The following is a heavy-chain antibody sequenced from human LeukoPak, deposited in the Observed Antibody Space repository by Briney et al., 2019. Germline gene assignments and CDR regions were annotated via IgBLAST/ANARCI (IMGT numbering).Heavy chain of an antibody. V-gene: IGHV4-30-4*08. CDR1: GGSISSGDYY. J-gene: IGHJ3*02. Sequence: PSQTLSLTCTVSGGSISSGDYYWRWIRQPPGKGLEWIGYIYYSGSTYYNPSLKSRVSISVDTSKNQFSLKLSSVTAADTAVYYCAKQWLRNAFDIWGQGTMATVSS. CDR2: IYYSGST. D-gene: IGHD3-22*01. CDR3: AKQWLRNAFDI.